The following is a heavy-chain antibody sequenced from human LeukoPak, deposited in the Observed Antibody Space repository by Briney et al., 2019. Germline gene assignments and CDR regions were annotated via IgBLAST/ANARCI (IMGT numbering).Heavy chain of an antibody. J-gene: IGHJ4*02. V-gene: IGHV4-30-2*01. D-gene: IGHD3-3*01. Sequence: PSETLSLTCTVSGGSVSSGSYYWSWIRQPPGKGLEWIGYIYHSGSTYYNPSLKSRVTISVDRSKNQFSLKLSSVTAADTAVYYCARGYEPAYFDYWGQGTLVTVSS. CDR2: IYHSGST. CDR3: ARGYEPAYFDY. CDR1: GGSVSSGSYY.